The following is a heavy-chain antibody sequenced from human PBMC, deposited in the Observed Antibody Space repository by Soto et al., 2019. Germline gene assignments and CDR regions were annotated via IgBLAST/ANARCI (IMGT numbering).Heavy chain of an antibody. D-gene: IGHD2-21*02. J-gene: IGHJ4*02. V-gene: IGHV3-33*01. Sequence: GGSLRLSCAASGFTFSSYGMHWVRQAPGKGLEWVAVIWYDGSNKYYADSVKGRFTISRDNSKNTLYLQMNSLRAEDTAVYYCARAYCGGDCYSSLIDYWGQGTLVTVSS. CDR3: ARAYCGGDCYSSLIDY. CDR2: IWYDGSNK. CDR1: GFTFSSYG.